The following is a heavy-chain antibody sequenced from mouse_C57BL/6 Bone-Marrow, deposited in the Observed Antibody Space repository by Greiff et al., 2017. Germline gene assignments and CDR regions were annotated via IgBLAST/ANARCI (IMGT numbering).Heavy chain of an antibody. V-gene: IGHV5-12*01. D-gene: IGHD3-3*01. Sequence: EVKLVESGGGLVQPGGSLKLSCAASGFTFSDYYMYWVRQTPEKRLEWVAYISNGGGSTYYPDTVKGRFTISRYNAKNTLYLQMSRLKSEDTAMYYCARQRDHYFDYWGQGTTLTVSS. CDR2: ISNGGGST. CDR3: ARQRDHYFDY. J-gene: IGHJ2*01. CDR1: GFTFSDYY.